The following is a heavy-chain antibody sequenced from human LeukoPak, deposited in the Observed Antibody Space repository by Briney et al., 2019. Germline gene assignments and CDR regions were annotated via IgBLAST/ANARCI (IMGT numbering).Heavy chain of an antibody. CDR2: ISAYNGNT. J-gene: IGHJ4*02. CDR1: GGTFSSYA. V-gene: IGHV1-18*01. CDR3: ARVAYCSSTSCYRGWPDY. D-gene: IGHD2-2*01. Sequence: GSSVKVSCKASGGTFSSYAISWVRQAPGQGLEWMGWISAYNGNTNYAQKLQGRVTMTTDTSTSTAYMELRSLRSDDTAVYYCARVAYCSSTSCYRGWPDYWGQGTLVTVSS.